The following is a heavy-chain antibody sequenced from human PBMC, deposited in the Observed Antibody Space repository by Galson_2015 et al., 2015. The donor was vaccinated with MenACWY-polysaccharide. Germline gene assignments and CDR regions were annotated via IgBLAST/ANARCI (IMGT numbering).Heavy chain of an antibody. Sequence: SLRLSCAASGFTFSTYWMHWVRQAPGKGLVWVSRIKSDGSSTSYADSVKGRFTISRDNPKNTLYLQMSSLRAEDTAVYYCARGYSGYDWGQGTLVTVSS. CDR3: ARGYSGYD. J-gene: IGHJ4*02. CDR1: GFTFSTYW. D-gene: IGHD5-12*01. V-gene: IGHV3-74*01. CDR2: IKSDGSST.